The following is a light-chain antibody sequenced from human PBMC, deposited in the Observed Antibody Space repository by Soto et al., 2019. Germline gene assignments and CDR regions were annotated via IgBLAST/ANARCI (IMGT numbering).Light chain of an antibody. V-gene: IGLV3-21*02. CDR3: QVWDSRSGQVV. J-gene: IGLJ2*01. CDR1: DIGSES. CDR2: SDS. Sequence: SYELTQPPSVSLAPGQTAIVSCGGDDIGSESVHWYQQKPGQAPVLVVYSDSDRPSGIPDRFSGSNSGNTATLTITRVEAGDEADYYCQVWDSRSGQVVFGGGTQLTVL.